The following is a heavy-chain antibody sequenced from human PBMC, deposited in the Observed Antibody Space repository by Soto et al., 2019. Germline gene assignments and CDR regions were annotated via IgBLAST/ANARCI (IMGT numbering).Heavy chain of an antibody. CDR2: IYYSGST. J-gene: IGHJ5*02. CDR1: GGSISSYY. Sequence: QVQLQESGPGLVKPSETLSLTCTVSGGSISSYYWSWIRQPPGKGLEWIGYIYYSGSTNYNPSLMSRVTISVDTSKNQFSLKLSSVTAADTAVYYCARDQCYVFWSVYYTHWFDPWGQGTLVTVSS. CDR3: ARDQCYVFWSVYYTHWFDP. V-gene: IGHV4-59*01. D-gene: IGHD3-3*01.